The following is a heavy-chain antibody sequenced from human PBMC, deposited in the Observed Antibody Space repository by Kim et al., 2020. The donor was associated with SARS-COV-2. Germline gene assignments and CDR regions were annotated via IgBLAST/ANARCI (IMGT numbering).Heavy chain of an antibody. J-gene: IGHJ4*02. Sequence: SGFTFRNYWIHWVRQAPGKGPEWVSRINGDGSVTGYADFVKGRFTISRDNAKNTLYLQINSLRAEDTAEYYCTIPLEMTYSWGQGTLVTVSS. CDR2: INGDGSVT. V-gene: IGHV3-74*01. CDR3: TIPLEMTYS. D-gene: IGHD1-1*01. CDR1: GFTFRNYW.